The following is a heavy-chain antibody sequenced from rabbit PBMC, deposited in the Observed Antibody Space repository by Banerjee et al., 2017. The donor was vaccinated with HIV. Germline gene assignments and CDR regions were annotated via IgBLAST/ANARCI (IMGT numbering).Heavy chain of an antibody. V-gene: IGHV1S45*01. Sequence: QEQLVESGGNLITPGGSLTLTCTASGFSFSDKYVMCWVRQAPGKGLEWIGYIDPDYGSTDYASWVNGRFTISSHHAQNTLYLQLNSLTAADTATYFCARDRYSYDDYGDPISSTRLDLWGPGTLV. CDR3: ARDRYSYDDYGDPISSTRLDL. CDR1: GFSFSDKYV. J-gene: IGHJ3*01. D-gene: IGHD2-1*01. CDR2: IDPDYGST.